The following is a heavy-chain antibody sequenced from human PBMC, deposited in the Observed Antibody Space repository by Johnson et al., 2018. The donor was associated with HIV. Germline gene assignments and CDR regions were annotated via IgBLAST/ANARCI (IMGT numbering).Heavy chain of an antibody. Sequence: VKLVESGGGVVRPGGSLRLSCAASGCTLDDYGMSWVRQAPGKGLEWVSGINWSGGNTDYADSVKGRFTISRDNAKNSLYLQMNGLRAEGTALHYCARDPLSWYDDVFVIWGQGTMGTVSS. CDR2: INWSGGNT. CDR3: ARDPLSWYDDVFVI. J-gene: IGHJ3*02. D-gene: IGHD6-13*01. CDR1: GCTLDDYG. V-gene: IGHV3-20*04.